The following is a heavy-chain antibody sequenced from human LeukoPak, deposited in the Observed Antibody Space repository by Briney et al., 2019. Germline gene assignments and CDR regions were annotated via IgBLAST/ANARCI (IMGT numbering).Heavy chain of an antibody. J-gene: IGHJ3*02. D-gene: IGHD4-17*01. CDR3: AREGTEYYGDPHDAFDI. CDR1: GDSVSSNSAA. V-gene: IGHV6-1*01. CDR2: TYYRSKWYN. Sequence: SQTLSLTCALSGDSVSSNSAAWNWIRQSPSRGLGWLGRTYYRSKWYNDYAVSVKSRITINPDTSKNQFSLQLNSVTPEDTAVYYCAREGTEYYGDPHDAFDIWGQGTMVTVSS.